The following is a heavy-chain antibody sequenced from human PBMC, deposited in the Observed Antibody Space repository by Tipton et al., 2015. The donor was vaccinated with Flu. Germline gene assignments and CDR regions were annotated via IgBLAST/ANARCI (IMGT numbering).Heavy chain of an antibody. CDR3: ARLSYYDVDLKNFYFDY. J-gene: IGHJ4*02. D-gene: IGHD3-10*02. Sequence: TLSLTCTVSGGSINSYYWSWIRQSPGEGLQWIGYMYYSGSAYYNPSLKSRVTISVDTSRSQFSLKLRSVTAADTAVYYCARLSYYDVDLKNFYFDYWGQGALVTVSA. V-gene: IGHV4-59*08. CDR2: MYYSGSA. CDR1: GGSINSYY.